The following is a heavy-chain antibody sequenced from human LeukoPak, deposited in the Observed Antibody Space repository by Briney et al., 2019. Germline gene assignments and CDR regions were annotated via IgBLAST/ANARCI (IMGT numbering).Heavy chain of an antibody. J-gene: IGHJ6*03. D-gene: IGHD6-6*01. V-gene: IGHV3-30*04. CDR3: AVLTTLHIAVRPGDEYMDV. CDR1: GFSFSSYA. CDR2: ISYDGNDK. Sequence: GGSLRLSCATSGFSFSSYAFYWIRQAPGKGLEWLTFISYDGNDKYYADSVKGRFSISRDNSKSMVFLQMNSLRPEDTAVYFCAVLTTLHIAVRPGDEYMDVWGKGTTVTVSS.